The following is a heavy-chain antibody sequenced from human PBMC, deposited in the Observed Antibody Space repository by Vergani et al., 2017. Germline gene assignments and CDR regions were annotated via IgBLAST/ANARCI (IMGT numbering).Heavy chain of an antibody. CDR1: GFSFPGYA. J-gene: IGHJ4*02. CDR3: TXGSRGYTGYFFDY. V-gene: IGHV3-23*01. CDR2: VSGSSATP. Sequence: EVQLLDSGGGLVQPGGSLRLSCEASGFSFPGYAMSWVRQAPGKGLEWVSSVSGSSATPYYADSVKGRFIISRDNSKNTLHLQMNSLRADDTAVYYCTXGSRGYTGYFFDYWGQGTLATVSS. D-gene: IGHD5-12*01.